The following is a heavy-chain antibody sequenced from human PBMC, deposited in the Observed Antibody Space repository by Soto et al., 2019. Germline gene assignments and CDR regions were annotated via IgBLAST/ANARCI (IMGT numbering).Heavy chain of an antibody. J-gene: IGHJ5*02. CDR2: INYSGST. Sequence: SETLSLTCAAYGGSFSGYSWTWIRQPPGKGLEWIGEINYSGSTNYNPSLKSRVTISIDTSKDQFSLRLSSVTAADTAVYYCARFGKGPLRRGNSGLVHWGQGTLVTVSS. V-gene: IGHV4-34*01. CDR3: ARFGKGPLRRGNSGLVH. D-gene: IGHD5-12*01. CDR1: GGSFSGYS.